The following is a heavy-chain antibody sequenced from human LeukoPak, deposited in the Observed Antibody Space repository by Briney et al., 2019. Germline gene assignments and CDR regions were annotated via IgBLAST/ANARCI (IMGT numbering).Heavy chain of an antibody. CDR1: GFTFTAHA. CDR3: ARGRGVSSYDAMDV. V-gene: IGHV3-64*02. Sequence: GGSLRLSCSASGFTFTAHAMHWVRQAPGKGLEYVSTISTNGDTTYYADSVKGRFTISRDNSKNTLYLQMGSLRAEDMAVYYCARGRGVSSYDAMDVWGRGTTVTVSS. CDR2: ISTNGDTT. D-gene: IGHD2-15*01. J-gene: IGHJ6*02.